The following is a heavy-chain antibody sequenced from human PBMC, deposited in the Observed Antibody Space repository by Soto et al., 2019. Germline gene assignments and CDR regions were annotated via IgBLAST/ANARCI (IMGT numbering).Heavy chain of an antibody. Sequence: GASVKVSCKASGYTFTGYYMHWVRQAPGQGLEWMGWINPNSGGTNYAQKFQGWVTMTRDTSISTAYMELSRLRSDDTAVYYCARDGYYGSGSYYTYYYYMDVWGKGTTDTVSS. J-gene: IGHJ6*03. D-gene: IGHD3-10*01. CDR2: INPNSGGT. V-gene: IGHV1-2*04. CDR1: GYTFTGYY. CDR3: ARDGYYGSGSYYTYYYYMDV.